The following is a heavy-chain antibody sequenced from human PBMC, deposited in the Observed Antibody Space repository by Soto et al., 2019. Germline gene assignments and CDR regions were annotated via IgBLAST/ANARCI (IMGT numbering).Heavy chain of an antibody. V-gene: IGHV4-31*03. CDR1: GGSISSGGYY. CDR3: ARDRSSIASAGSFDY. CDR2: IYYSGST. D-gene: IGHD6-13*01. J-gene: IGHJ4*02. Sequence: QVQLQESGPGLVKPSQTLSLTCTVSGGSISSGGYYWSWIRQHPGKGLEWIGYIYYSGSTYYNPSLKSRLTLSVDTSKNQFSLKLSSVTAAHTAVYYCARDRSSIASAGSFDYWGQGTLVTVSS.